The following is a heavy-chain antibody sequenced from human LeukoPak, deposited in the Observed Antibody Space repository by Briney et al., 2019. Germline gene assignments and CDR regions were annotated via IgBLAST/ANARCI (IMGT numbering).Heavy chain of an antibody. Sequence: SETLSLTCAVYGGSFSGYYWSWIRQPPGKGLEWIGEINHSGSTNYNPSLKSRVTMSVDTSKNQFSLKLSSVTAADTAVYYCARENCSGGSCYIHYWGQGTLVTVSS. V-gene: IGHV4-34*01. CDR1: GGSFSGYY. CDR3: ARENCSGGSCYIHY. J-gene: IGHJ4*02. CDR2: INHSGST. D-gene: IGHD2-15*01.